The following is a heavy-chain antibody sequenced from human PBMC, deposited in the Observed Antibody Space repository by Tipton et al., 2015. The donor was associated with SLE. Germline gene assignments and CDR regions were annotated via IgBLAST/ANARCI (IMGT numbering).Heavy chain of an antibody. V-gene: IGHV1-46*01. J-gene: IGHJ4*02. D-gene: IGHD3-16*02. CDR1: GYTLTTFY. CDR3: ARDFDYDYIWGSYRPYYFDY. CDR2: INPSSGSA. Sequence: QVQLVQSGAEVKKPGASVKVSCKAFGYTLTTFYMNWVRQAPGQGLEWMGIINPSSGSATYAQRFQGRLTMTRDTSTNTAYMDLRSLRSDDTAMYYCARDFDYDYIWGSYRPYYFDYWGQGTMVTVSS.